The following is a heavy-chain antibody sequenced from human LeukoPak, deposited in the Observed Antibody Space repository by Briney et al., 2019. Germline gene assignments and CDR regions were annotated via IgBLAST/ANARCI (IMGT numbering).Heavy chain of an antibody. D-gene: IGHD6-13*01. Sequence: GGSLRLSCTTSGFTFTLYWMAWIRQSPGKGLEWVTNINQDESQQYYLESVEGRFTVSRDNARNSVYLHMNNLRVGDTAVYYCSNGIYSPSYWGRGTLVTVSS. CDR2: INQDESQQ. V-gene: IGHV3-7*01. J-gene: IGHJ4*02. CDR1: GFTFTLYW. CDR3: SNGIYSPSY.